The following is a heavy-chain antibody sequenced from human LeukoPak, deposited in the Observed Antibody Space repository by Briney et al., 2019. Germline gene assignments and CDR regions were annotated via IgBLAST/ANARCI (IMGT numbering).Heavy chain of an antibody. V-gene: IGHV3-23*01. D-gene: IGHD6-13*01. Sequence: LPGGSLRLSCAASGFTFSSYGMSWVRQAPGKGLEWVSAISATGGTTYYADSVKGRFTISRDNSKNTLYLQMNSLRAEDTAVYYCAKVSSSWDFDYWGQGTLVTVSS. CDR3: AKVSSSWDFDY. CDR2: ISATGGTT. CDR1: GFTFSSYG. J-gene: IGHJ4*02.